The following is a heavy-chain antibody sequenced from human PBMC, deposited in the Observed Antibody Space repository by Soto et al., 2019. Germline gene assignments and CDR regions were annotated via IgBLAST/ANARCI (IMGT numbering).Heavy chain of an antibody. CDR1: GFTFSAYS. Sequence: EVQLVESGGGLVQPGGSLRLSCAASGFTFSAYSMNWVRQAAGKGLEWVSDISSSSSNTYYADSVKGRFTISRDNAKNSLFLQMNSLRAEDTAVYYCARWVGGELRDLDYWGQGTLVTVSS. CDR3: ARWVGGELRDLDY. J-gene: IGHJ4*02. V-gene: IGHV3-48*01. D-gene: IGHD3-3*01. CDR2: ISSSSSNT.